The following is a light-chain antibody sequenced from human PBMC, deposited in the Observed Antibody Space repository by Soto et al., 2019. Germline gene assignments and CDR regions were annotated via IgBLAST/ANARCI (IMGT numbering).Light chain of an antibody. CDR3: QQYNSYQGT. CDR2: DAS. V-gene: IGKV1-5*01. Sequence: DIQMTQSPSTLSASVGDRVTITCRASQSISSWLAWYQQKPGKAPKLLIYDASSLESGVPSRFSGSGSGTEFTLTISSLQPEDFATYYCQQYNSYQGTFGQGTKVEIK. J-gene: IGKJ1*01. CDR1: QSISSW.